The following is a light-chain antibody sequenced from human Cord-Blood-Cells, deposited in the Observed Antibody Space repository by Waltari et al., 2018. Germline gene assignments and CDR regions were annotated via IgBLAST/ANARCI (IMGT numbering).Light chain of an antibody. J-gene: IGLJ2*01. Sequence: QSALTQPASVSGSPGQSLTISCTGTRSDVGSYNLVSCYQQHPGKAPKLMIYEGSKRPSGVSNRFSGSKSGNTASLTISGLQAEDEADYYCCSYAGSSTFVVFGGGTKLTVL. CDR3: CSYAGSSTFVV. CDR1: RSDVGSYNL. CDR2: EGS. V-gene: IGLV2-23*03.